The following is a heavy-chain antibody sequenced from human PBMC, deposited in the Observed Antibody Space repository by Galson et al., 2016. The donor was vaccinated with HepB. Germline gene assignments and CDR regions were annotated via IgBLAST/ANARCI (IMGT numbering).Heavy chain of an antibody. CDR1: GGSINSSHW. V-gene: IGHV4-4*02. D-gene: IGHD2-2*01. Sequence: SETLSLTCAVSGGSINSSHWWSWVRQPPGKGLEWIGEIFHSDSTNYSPSLKSRVTISVDKSKNHLSLRLNSVTAADTAVYYCARRCMSPTCYAHAFDIWGQGTMVTVSS. J-gene: IGHJ3*02. CDR2: IFHSDST. CDR3: ARRCMSPTCYAHAFDI.